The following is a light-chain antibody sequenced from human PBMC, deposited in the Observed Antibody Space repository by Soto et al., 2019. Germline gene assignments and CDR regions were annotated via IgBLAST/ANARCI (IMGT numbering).Light chain of an antibody. CDR1: SSDVGGYNY. Sequence: QSALTQPPSASGSPGQSVTISCTGTSSDVGGYNYVSWYQQHPGKAPKLMIYEVSKRPSGVPDRFSGSKSGNTASLTVSGLHAEDEADYYCSSYAGRNNSPFGGGTKVTVL. V-gene: IGLV2-8*01. J-gene: IGLJ2*01. CDR2: EVS. CDR3: SSYAGRNNSP.